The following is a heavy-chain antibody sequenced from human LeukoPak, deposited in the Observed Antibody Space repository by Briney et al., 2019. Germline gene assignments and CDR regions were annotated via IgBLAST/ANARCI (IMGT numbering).Heavy chain of an antibody. V-gene: IGHV1-46*01. D-gene: IGHD2-2*01. CDR3: ASLIVPAAIKNYYYYYMDV. Sequence: GASVKVSCKASGYTFTSYYMHWVRQAPGQGLEWMGIINPSGGSTSYAQKFQGRVTMTRDTSTSTVYMELSSLRSEDTAVYYCASLIVPAAIKNYYYYYMDVWGKGTTVTVSS. CDR2: INPSGGST. CDR1: GYTFTSYY. J-gene: IGHJ6*03.